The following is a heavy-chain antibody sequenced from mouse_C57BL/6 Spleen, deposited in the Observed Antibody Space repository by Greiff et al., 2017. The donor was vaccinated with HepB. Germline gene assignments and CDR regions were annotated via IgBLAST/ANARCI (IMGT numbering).Heavy chain of an antibody. CDR3: ARKTGGY. Sequence: QVQLQQPGAELVRPGSSVKLSCKASCYTFTSYWMDWVKQRPGQGLELIGNIYPSDSETHYNQKFKDKATLTVDKSSSTAYMQLSSLTSEDSAVYYCARKTGGYWGQGTTLTVSS. V-gene: IGHV1-61*01. J-gene: IGHJ2*01. CDR2: IYPSDSET. D-gene: IGHD4-1*01. CDR1: CYTFTSYW.